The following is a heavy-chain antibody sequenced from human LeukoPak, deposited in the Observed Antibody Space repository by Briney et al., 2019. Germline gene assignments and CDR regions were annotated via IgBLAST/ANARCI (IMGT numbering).Heavy chain of an antibody. CDR3: ARDPGEAAAYFDC. D-gene: IGHD6-13*01. CDR1: GGSISSGGYY. V-gene: IGHV4-31*03. J-gene: IGHJ4*02. CDR2: IYYSVSI. Sequence: SETLSLTCTVSGGSISSGGYYWSWIRQHPGKGLEWIEYIYYSVSIYYNPSLKSRVTISVDTSKNQFSLKLSSVTAADTAVYYCARDPGEAAAYFDCWGQGTLVTVSS.